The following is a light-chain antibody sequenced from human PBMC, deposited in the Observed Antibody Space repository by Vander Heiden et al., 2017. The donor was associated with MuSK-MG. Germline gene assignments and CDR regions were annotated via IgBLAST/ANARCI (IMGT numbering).Light chain of an antibody. J-gene: IGKJ1*01. V-gene: IGKV1-5*03. Sequence: DIQMTQSPSTLSASVGDRVTITCRASQSISSWLAWYQQKPGKAPKLLIYKASSLESGVPSTFRGSGSGTEFTLSISSLQLDDFATYYCHGDSAYGSTFGQGTKVEIK. CDR2: KAS. CDR3: HGDSAYGST. CDR1: QSISSW.